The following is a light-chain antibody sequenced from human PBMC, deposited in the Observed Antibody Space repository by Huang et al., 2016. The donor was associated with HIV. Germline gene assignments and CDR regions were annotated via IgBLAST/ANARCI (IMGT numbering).Light chain of an antibody. V-gene: IGKV3-20*01. CDR3: QQYGSSRA. CDR1: QSVFNNNY. Sequence: EIVLTQSPGILSLSPGESATLSCRASQSVFNNNYLAWYQQKPGQAPRLLIFGASSTATGISDRFRGSGSGTDFTLTISRLEPEDFAVYYCQQYGSSRAFGPGTKVEIK. CDR2: GAS. J-gene: IGKJ1*01.